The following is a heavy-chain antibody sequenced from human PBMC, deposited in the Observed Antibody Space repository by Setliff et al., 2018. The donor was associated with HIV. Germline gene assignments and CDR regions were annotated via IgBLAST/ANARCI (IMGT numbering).Heavy chain of an antibody. CDR3: AREGDYNFDNTGYLRGGYYYYCMDV. J-gene: IGHJ6*03. Sequence: SETLSLTCTVPGGSISSYYWSWIRQPAGKGLEWIGRIYTSGSTDYNPSLKSRVTISVDTTKNQFSLKLSSVTAAYTAVYYCAREGDYNFDNTGYLRGGYYYYCMDVWGKGTTVTVSS. V-gene: IGHV4-4*07. D-gene: IGHD3-22*01. CDR2: IYTSGST. CDR1: GGSISSYY.